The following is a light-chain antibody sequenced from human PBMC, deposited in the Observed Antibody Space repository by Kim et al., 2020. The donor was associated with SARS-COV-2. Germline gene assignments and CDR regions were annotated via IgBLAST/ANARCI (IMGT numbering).Light chain of an antibody. V-gene: IGKV3-15*01. J-gene: IGKJ1*01. CDR2: DSS. CDR3: QQYHHWWT. Sequence: DRVMTQSPAPLSVSPGERATLSCRASQSVSSDLAWYQQKPGQAPRLLIYDSSTRATGIPARFSGSGSGTEFTLTISSLQSEDFAIYYCQQYHHWWTFGQGTKVDIK. CDR1: QSVSSD.